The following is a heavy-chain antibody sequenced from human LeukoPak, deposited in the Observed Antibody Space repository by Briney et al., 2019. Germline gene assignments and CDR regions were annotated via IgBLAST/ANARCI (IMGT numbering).Heavy chain of an antibody. Sequence: TSETLSLTCTVSGGSISSYYWSWIRQPPGKGLEWIGYIYYSGSTNYNPSLKSRVTISVDTSKNQFSLKLSSVTAADTAVYYCAGDHYYYMDVWGKGTTVTVSS. CDR1: GGSISSYY. CDR2: IYYSGST. V-gene: IGHV4-59*01. J-gene: IGHJ6*03. CDR3: AGDHYYYMDV.